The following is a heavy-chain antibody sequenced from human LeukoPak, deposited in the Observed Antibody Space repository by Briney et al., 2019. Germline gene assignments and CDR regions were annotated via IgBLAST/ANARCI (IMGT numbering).Heavy chain of an antibody. J-gene: IGHJ4*02. D-gene: IGHD2-8*02. Sequence: PGGSLRLSCAGSGFTFGWYWMSWVRRAPGKGLEWVANIKMDGSEKYYLDSVRGRFTISRDNARNSVYLQMSSLRAEDTAVYYCVRTPPTLGYCTETSCPFDHWGQGALVSVSS. CDR2: IKMDGSEK. V-gene: IGHV3-7*01. CDR1: GFTFGWYW. CDR3: VRTPPTLGYCTETSCPFDH.